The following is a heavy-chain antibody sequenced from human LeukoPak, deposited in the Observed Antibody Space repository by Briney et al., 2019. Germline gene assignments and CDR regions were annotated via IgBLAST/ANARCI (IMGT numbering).Heavy chain of an antibody. CDR3: ARVDSTWDIDY. V-gene: IGHV3-48*03. CDR2: ISSSGSTT. CDR1: GFTFSSYE. Sequence: GGSLRLSCAASGFTFSSYEMNWVRQAPGKGLEWVSYISSSGSTTYYADSVKGRFTISRDNAKNSLYLQMNSLRAEDTAVYYCARVDSTWDIDYWGQGTLVTVSS. J-gene: IGHJ4*02. D-gene: IGHD3-22*01.